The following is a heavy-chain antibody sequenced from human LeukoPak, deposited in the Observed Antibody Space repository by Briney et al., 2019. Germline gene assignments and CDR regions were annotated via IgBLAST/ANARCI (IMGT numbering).Heavy chain of an antibody. CDR2: ISYDGSNK. Sequence: GGSLRLSCAASGFTFSSYAMHWVCQAPGKGLEWVAVISYDGSNKYYADSVKGRFTISRDNSKNTLYLQMNSLRAEDTAVYYCARVASYDIRYYGMDVWGQGTTVTVSS. D-gene: IGHD3-9*01. J-gene: IGHJ6*02. CDR1: GFTFSSYA. CDR3: ARVASYDIRYYGMDV. V-gene: IGHV3-30-3*01.